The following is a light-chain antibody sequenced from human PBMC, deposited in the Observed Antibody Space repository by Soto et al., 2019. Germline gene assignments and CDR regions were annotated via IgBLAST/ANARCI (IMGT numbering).Light chain of an antibody. CDR2: GAS. Sequence: EIVLTQSPGTLSLSPGERATLSCRASQSVSSSFLAWFQQKPGQAPRLLIYGASSRATGIPDRFSGSGSGTDFTLTISRLEPEDFAVYYCQKYGSSPRTFGQGTKVEFK. V-gene: IGKV3-20*01. CDR3: QKYGSSPRT. CDR1: QSVSSSF. J-gene: IGKJ1*01.